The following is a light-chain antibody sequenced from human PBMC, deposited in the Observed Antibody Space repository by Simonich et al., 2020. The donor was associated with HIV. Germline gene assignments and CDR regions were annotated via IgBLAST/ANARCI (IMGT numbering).Light chain of an antibody. J-gene: IGKJ5*01. Sequence: DIVMTQSPLSLPVTPGEPASISCRSSQSLLHSNGYNYLDWYLQKPGQSPQVLIYLGSNRASGVPDRFSGSGSGTDFTLKISRVEAEDVGVYYGMQALHTPITFGQGTRLEIK. CDR1: QSLLHSNGYNY. V-gene: IGKV2-28*01. CDR2: LGS. CDR3: MQALHTPIT.